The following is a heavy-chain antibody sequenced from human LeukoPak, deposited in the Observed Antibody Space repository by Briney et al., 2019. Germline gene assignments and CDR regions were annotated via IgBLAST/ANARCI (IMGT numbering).Heavy chain of an antibody. V-gene: IGHV3-64D*09. CDR3: VKDGYGDYTYWYFDL. D-gene: IGHD4-17*01. CDR1: GFTFSSYA. Sequence: PGGSLRLSCSATGFTFSSYAMHWVRQAPGKGLEYYADSVKGRFTISRDNSKNTVYLQMSSLRAEDTAVYYCVKDGYGDYTYWYFDLWGRGTLVTVSS. J-gene: IGHJ2*01.